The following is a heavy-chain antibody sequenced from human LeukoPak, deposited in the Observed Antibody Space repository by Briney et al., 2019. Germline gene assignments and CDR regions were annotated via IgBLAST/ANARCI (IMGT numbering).Heavy chain of an antibody. Sequence: SVKVSCKASGGTFSSYAISWVRQAPGQGLEWMGRIIPILGIANYAQKFQGRVTITADKSTSTAYMELSSLRSEDTAVYYCAREGSSSSLYYFDYWGQGTLVTVSS. D-gene: IGHD6-6*01. J-gene: IGHJ4*02. CDR1: GGTFSSYA. V-gene: IGHV1-69*04. CDR3: AREGSSSSLYYFDY. CDR2: IIPILGIA.